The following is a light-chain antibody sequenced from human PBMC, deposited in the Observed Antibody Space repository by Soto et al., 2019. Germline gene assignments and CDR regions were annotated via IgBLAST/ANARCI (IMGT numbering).Light chain of an antibody. J-gene: IGKJ4*01. V-gene: IGKV3-20*01. CDR1: QSVSGSY. Sequence: EIVLTQSPGTLSLSPGERATLSCRASQSVSGSYLAWYQQKPGQAPRLLIYGASSRATGIPDRFSGSGSGTDFNLTISRLEPEDVAVYYCQQYGSSPLLTFGGGTKVEIK. CDR2: GAS. CDR3: QQYGSSPLLT.